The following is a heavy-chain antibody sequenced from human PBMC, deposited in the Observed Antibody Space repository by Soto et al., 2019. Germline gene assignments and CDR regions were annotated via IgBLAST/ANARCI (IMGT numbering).Heavy chain of an antibody. CDR3: AKAMEIDIVVVVAAVQDYYYGMDV. J-gene: IGHJ6*02. CDR1: GFTFSSYG. CDR2: ISYDGSNK. Sequence: PGGSLRLSCAASGFTFSSYGMHWVRQAPGKGLEWVAVISYDGSNKYYADSVKGRFTISRDNSKNTLYLQMNSLRAEDTAVYYCAKAMEIDIVVVVAAVQDYYYGMDVWGQGTTVTVSS. D-gene: IGHD2-15*01. V-gene: IGHV3-30*18.